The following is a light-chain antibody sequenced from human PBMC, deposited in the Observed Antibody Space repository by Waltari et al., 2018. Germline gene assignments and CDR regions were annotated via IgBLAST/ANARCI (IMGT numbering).Light chain of an antibody. CDR2: AAS. V-gene: IGKV3-20*01. CDR3: QEDGSSPSWT. CDR1: QSVSSSN. J-gene: IGKJ1*01. Sequence: EIVLTQSPGTLSLSPGERATLSCRASQSVSSSNLAWFQQKPGQAPRLLIYAASSRATGIPDRCSGSGSGTDFTLTISRLEPQDFAVYYCQEDGSSPSWTFGQGTKVEIK.